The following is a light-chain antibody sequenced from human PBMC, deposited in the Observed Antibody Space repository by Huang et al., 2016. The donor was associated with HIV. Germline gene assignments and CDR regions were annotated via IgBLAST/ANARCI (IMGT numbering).Light chain of an antibody. Sequence: EIVMTQSPATLSVSPGGGATLSCRASQNVRSNLAWYQQNPGQAPRLLIYDTSTRASGVPARFSGSGSGTEFTLTISGLQSEDFAVYYCQQYDNWPPGLTFGGGTKVEI. J-gene: IGKJ4*01. CDR3: QQYDNWPPGLT. V-gene: IGKV3D-15*01. CDR1: QNVRSN. CDR2: DTS.